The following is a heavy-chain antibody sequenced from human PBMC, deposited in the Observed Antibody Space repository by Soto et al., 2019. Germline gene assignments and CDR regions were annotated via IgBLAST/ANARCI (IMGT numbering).Heavy chain of an antibody. J-gene: IGHJ6*03. CDR3: ARGWMIIFGGVIVYDYYYYMDV. V-gene: IGHV1-18*01. CDR1: GYTFTSYG. D-gene: IGHD3-16*02. Sequence: ASVKVSCKASGYTFTSYGISWVRQAPGQGLEWMGWISAYNGNTNYAQKLQGRVTMTTDTSTSTAYMELRSLRSDDTAVYYCARGWMIIFGGVIVYDYYYYMDVWGKGTTVTVSS. CDR2: ISAYNGNT.